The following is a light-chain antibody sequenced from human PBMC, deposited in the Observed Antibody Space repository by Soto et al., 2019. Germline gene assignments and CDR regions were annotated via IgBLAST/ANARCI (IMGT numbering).Light chain of an antibody. V-gene: IGLV1-44*01. CDR3: AAWDDSLIGVV. J-gene: IGLJ2*01. CDR1: ASNIGSNT. Sequence: QAVVTQPPSASGTPGQRVSISCSGGASNIGSNTVNWYQQVPGTAPKLLIYSNNQRPSGVPDRFSGSKSGTSASLAISGLQSEDEADYYCAAWDDSLIGVVFGGGTKLTVL. CDR2: SNN.